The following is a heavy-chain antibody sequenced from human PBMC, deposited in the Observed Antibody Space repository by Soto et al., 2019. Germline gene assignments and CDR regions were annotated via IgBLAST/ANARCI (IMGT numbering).Heavy chain of an antibody. Sequence: ASVKVSCKASGYTLTSYGVIWVRQAPGQGLEWMGWISAYNGNTNYAQKLQGRVTMTTDTSTSTAYMELRSLRSDDTAVYYCARAGLATITSYFDYWGQGTLVTVSS. V-gene: IGHV1-18*01. J-gene: IGHJ4*02. CDR2: ISAYNGNT. D-gene: IGHD5-12*01. CDR3: ARAGLATITSYFDY. CDR1: GYTLTSYG.